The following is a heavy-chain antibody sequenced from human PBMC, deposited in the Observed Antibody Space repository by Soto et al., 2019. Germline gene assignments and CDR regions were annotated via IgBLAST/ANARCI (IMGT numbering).Heavy chain of an antibody. CDR2: IWYDGSNK. J-gene: IGHJ4*02. V-gene: IGHV3-33*01. CDR3: ARDSWDCSSTSCYDY. CDR1: GFTFSSYG. D-gene: IGHD2-2*01. Sequence: PGGSLRLSCAASGFTFSSYGMHWVRQAPGKGLEWVALIWYDGSNKYYADSVKGRFTISRDNSKNTLYLQMNSLRAEDTAVYYCARDSWDCSSTSCYDYWGQGILVTVSS.